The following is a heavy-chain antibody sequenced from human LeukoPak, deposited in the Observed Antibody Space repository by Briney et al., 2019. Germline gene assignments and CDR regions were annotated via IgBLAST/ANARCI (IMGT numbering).Heavy chain of an antibody. D-gene: IGHD5-24*01. J-gene: IGHJ4*02. CDR1: GGSFSGYY. Sequence: SETLSLTCAVYGGSFSGYYWSWIRQPPGKGLEWIGEINHSGSTNYSPSFKSRIGMSVDMSKNQFSLRLNSVTVADTAMYYCARSYPREMAAIRYWGQGILVTVSS. V-gene: IGHV4-34*10. CDR2: INHSGST. CDR3: ARSYPREMAAIRY.